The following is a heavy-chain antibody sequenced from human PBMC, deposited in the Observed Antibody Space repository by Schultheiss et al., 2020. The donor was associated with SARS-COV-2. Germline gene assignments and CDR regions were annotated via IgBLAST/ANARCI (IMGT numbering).Heavy chain of an antibody. D-gene: IGHD1-20*01. CDR1: GFTFSSYS. Sequence: GGSLRLSCAASGFTFSSYSMNWVRQAPGKGLEWVAVIWYDGSNKYYADSVKGRFTISRDNSKNTLYVQMNSLRVEDTAIYYCALLIGTNPYYFDYWGQGTLVTVSS. CDR2: IWYDGSNK. J-gene: IGHJ4*02. V-gene: IGHV3-33*08. CDR3: ALLIGTNPYYFDY.